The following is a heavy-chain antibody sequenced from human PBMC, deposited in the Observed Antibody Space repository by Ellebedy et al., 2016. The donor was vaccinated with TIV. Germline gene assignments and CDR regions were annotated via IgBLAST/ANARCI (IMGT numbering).Heavy chain of an antibody. Sequence: ASVKVSCKASGYTFTGYYMHWVRQAPGQGLEWMGWINPNSGGTNYAQKFQGRVTMTRDTSISTAYMELSKLRSDDTAVYYCARDLRSGSLQKGGYWGQGTLVTVSS. CDR1: GYTFTGYY. V-gene: IGHV1-2*02. CDR2: INPNSGGT. J-gene: IGHJ4*02. D-gene: IGHD3-3*01. CDR3: ARDLRSGSLQKGGY.